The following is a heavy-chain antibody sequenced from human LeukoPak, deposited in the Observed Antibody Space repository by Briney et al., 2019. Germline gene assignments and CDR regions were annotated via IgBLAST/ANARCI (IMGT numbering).Heavy chain of an antibody. J-gene: IGHJ4*02. CDR3: ARAPMVRGEYLDY. Sequence: PSETLSLTCAVSGGSIGSSNWWSWVRQPPGKGLEWIGEIYHSGSTNYNPSLKSRVTISVDKSKNQFSLKLSSVTAADTAVYYCARAPMVRGEYLDYWGQGTLVTVSS. CDR2: IYHSGST. D-gene: IGHD3-10*01. V-gene: IGHV4-4*02. CDR1: GGSIGSSNW.